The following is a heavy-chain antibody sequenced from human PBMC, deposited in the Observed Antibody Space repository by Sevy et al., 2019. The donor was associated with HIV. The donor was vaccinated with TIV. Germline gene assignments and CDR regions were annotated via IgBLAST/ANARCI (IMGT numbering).Heavy chain of an antibody. Sequence: ASVKVSCKVSGYTITNLAMHWVRQAPGQGLEWMGRSDPEDGETIYAQKFQGRLTMTEDTSSDTAYMELNSLRSEDTAVYYCAAAREYYDENSGYFDYWGQGTLVTVSS. CDR3: AAAREYYDENSGYFDY. CDR2: SDPEDGET. D-gene: IGHD3-22*01. V-gene: IGHV1-24*01. CDR1: GYTITNLA. J-gene: IGHJ4*02.